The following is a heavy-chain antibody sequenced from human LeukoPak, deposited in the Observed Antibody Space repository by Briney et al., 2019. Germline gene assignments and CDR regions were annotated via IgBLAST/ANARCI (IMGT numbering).Heavy chain of an antibody. D-gene: IGHD3-22*01. CDR1: GGSISSSSYY. CDR2: IYYSGST. V-gene: IGHV4-39*01. CDR3: ASSDYYDSSGGYFDL. Sequence: SETLSLTCTVSGGSISSSSYYWGWIRQPPGKGLEWIGSIYYSGSTYYNPSLKSRVTISVDTSKNQFSLKLSSVTAADTAVYYCASSDYYDSSGGYFDLWGRGTLVTVSS. J-gene: IGHJ2*01.